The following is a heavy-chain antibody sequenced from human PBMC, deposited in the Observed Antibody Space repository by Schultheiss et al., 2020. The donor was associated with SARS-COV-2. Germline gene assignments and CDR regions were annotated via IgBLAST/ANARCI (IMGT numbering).Heavy chain of an antibody. V-gene: IGHV4-34*01. D-gene: IGHD2-2*01. CDR3: ASNSDGPAGVYYYYGMDV. CDR1: GCSFSGYY. Sequence: SETLSLTCAVYGCSFSGYYWSWIRQPPGKGLEWIGEINHSGSTNYNPSLKSRVTISVDTSKNQISLKLSSVTAADTAVYYCASNSDGPAGVYYYYGMDVWGQGTTVTVSS. CDR2: INHSGST. J-gene: IGHJ6*02.